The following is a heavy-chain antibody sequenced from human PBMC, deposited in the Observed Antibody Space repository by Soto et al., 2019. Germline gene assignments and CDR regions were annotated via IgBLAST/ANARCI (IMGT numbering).Heavy chain of an antibody. CDR1: GGSFSGYY. Sequence: QVQLQQWGAGLLKPSETLSLTCAVYGGSFSGYYWSWIRQPPGKGLEWIGEMNLSGSTNYNPSLKSRVTISVGAAKNQFSLKLISVTAADTAVYYCARSPLSAAGMRWGDPWGQGTLVTGSS. V-gene: IGHV4-34*01. J-gene: IGHJ5*02. D-gene: IGHD6-13*01. CDR3: ARSPLSAAGMRWGDP. CDR2: MNLSGST.